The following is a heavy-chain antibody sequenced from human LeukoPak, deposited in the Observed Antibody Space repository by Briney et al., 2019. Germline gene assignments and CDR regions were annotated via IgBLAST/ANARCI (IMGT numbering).Heavy chain of an antibody. D-gene: IGHD3-10*01. CDR3: ARAGFGESYYYYYYMDV. Sequence: SETLSLTCTVSGGSISSGGYYRSWIRQHPGKGLEWIGYIYYSGSTYYNPSLKSRVTISVDTSKNQFSLKLSSVTAADTAVYYCARAGFGESYYYYYYMDVWGKGTTVTVSS. CDR1: GGSISSGGYY. V-gene: IGHV4-31*03. J-gene: IGHJ6*03. CDR2: IYYSGST.